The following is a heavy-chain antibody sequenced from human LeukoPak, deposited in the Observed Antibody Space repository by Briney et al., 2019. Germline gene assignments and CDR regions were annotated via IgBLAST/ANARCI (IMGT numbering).Heavy chain of an antibody. CDR2: ISSTSSYT. D-gene: IGHD6-13*01. J-gene: IGHJ4*02. CDR1: GFTFSDYY. CDR3: ARDRRGSSWDDGYNYFDY. V-gene: IGHV3-11*06. Sequence: GGSLRLSCAASGFTFSDYYMSWIRQAPGKGLEWVSYISSTSSYTNYADFVKDRFTISRDNAKNSLYLLMNNLRAEDTAVYYCARDRRGSSWDDGYNYFDYWGQGTLVTVSS.